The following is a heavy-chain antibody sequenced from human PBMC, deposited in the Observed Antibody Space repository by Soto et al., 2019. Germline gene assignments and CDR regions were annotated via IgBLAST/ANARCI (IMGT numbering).Heavy chain of an antibody. Sequence: GESLKISCKGSAYIFSNYWIAWVRQMPGKCLEWMGIILPRDSDTRYNPSFQGQVTISADKSISTAYLQWSSLKSSDTTIYYCAGGPYYNYWGQGTLVTVSS. V-gene: IGHV5-51*01. D-gene: IGHD1-26*01. CDR1: AYIFSNYW. CDR2: ILPRDSDT. CDR3: AGGPYYNY. J-gene: IGHJ4*02.